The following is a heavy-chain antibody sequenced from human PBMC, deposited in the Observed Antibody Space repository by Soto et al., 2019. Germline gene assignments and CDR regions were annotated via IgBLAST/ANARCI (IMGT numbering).Heavy chain of an antibody. D-gene: IGHD3-9*01. CDR1: GGTFSSYT. CDR2: IIPILGIA. CDR3: AHNLFRYFGWLLPFDY. J-gene: IGHJ4*02. Sequence: QVQLVQSGAEVKKPGSSVKVSCTASGGTFSSYTISWVRQAPGRRIEWMGRIIPILGIANYAQKFQGRVTITADKSTSTAYMELSSLRSDHTAVDYCAHNLFRYFGWLLPFDYWGQGTLVTVSS. V-gene: IGHV1-69*02.